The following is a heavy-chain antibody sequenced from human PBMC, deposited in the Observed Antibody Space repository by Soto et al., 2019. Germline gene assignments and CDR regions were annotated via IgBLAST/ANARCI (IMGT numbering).Heavy chain of an antibody. CDR2: ISAYNGNT. J-gene: IGHJ5*02. CDR3: ASDSSGWYGSWFDP. V-gene: IGHV1-18*04. CDR1: GDSFNDYY. D-gene: IGHD6-19*01. Sequence: ASVKVSCKTSGDSFNDYYIHWVRQAPGQGLEWMGWISAYNGNTNYAQKLQGRVTMTTDTSTSTAYMELRSLRSDDTAVYYCASDSSGWYGSWFDPWGQGTLVTVSS.